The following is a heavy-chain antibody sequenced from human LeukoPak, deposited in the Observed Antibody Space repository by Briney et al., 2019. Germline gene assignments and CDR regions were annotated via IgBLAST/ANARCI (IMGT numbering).Heavy chain of an antibody. CDR1: GGTFSSYA. D-gene: IGHD3-9*01. Sequence: GASVKVSCKASGGTFSSYAISWVRQAPGQGLEWMGGIIPIFGTANYAQKFQGRVTITADESTSTAYMELSGLRSEDTAVYYCARLLRYFDWAYGMDVWGKGTTVTVSS. CDR2: IIPIFGTA. V-gene: IGHV1-69*01. CDR3: ARLLRYFDWAYGMDV. J-gene: IGHJ6*04.